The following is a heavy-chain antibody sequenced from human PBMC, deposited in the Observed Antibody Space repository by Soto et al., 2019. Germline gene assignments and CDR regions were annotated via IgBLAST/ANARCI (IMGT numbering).Heavy chain of an antibody. CDR1: GFTFSSYS. V-gene: IGHV3-21*01. CDR3: AASSGWP. Sequence: EVQLVESGGGLVKPGGSLRLSCAASGFTFSSYSMNWVRQAPGKGLEWVSYISYSSSYIYYADSVKGRFTISRDNATNSLYLQMNSLRDEDTAAYYCAASSGWPWGQGTLVTVSS. J-gene: IGHJ5*02. CDR2: ISYSSSYI. D-gene: IGHD6-19*01.